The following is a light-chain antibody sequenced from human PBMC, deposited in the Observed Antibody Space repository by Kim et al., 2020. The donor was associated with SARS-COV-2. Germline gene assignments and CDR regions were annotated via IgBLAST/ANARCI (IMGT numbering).Light chain of an antibody. V-gene: IGLV1-51*01. CDR3: GTWDASLGGLV. CDR2: DNN. CDR1: SSNIGSHY. Sequence: GQKVHIPCSGSSSNIGSHYVSWYQQLPGTAPKLLIYDNNKRPSGIPDRFSGSKSGTSAALGITGLQTGDEADFYCGTWDASLGGLVFGGGTKLTVL. J-gene: IGLJ2*01.